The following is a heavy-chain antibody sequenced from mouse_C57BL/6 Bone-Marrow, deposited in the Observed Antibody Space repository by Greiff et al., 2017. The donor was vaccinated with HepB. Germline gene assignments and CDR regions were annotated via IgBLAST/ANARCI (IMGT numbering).Heavy chain of an antibody. V-gene: IGHV5-4*01. D-gene: IGHD1-1*01. CDR2: ISDGGSYT. CDR1: GFTFSSYA. Sequence: EVKLMESGGGLVKPGGSLKLSCAASGFTFSSYAMSWVRQTPEKRLEWVATISDGGSYTYYPDNVKGRFTISRDNAKNNLYLQMSHLKSEDTAMYYCGRDRGGTTVVARDYAMDYWGQGTSFTVSS. CDR3: GRDRGGTTVVARDYAMDY. J-gene: IGHJ4*01.